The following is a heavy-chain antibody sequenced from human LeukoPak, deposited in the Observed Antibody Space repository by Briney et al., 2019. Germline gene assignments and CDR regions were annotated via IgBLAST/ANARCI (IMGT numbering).Heavy chain of an antibody. CDR1: GGTFSSYA. CDR3: ARGTTIAY. CDR2: ITPMFGTA. Sequence: ASVKVSCKASGGTFSSYAINWVRQAPGQGLEWMGGITPMFGTAKYAQKFQGRVTMTRDTSTSTVYMELSSLRSEDTAVYYCARGTTIAYWGQGTLVTVSS. D-gene: IGHD1-7*01. J-gene: IGHJ4*02. V-gene: IGHV1-69*05.